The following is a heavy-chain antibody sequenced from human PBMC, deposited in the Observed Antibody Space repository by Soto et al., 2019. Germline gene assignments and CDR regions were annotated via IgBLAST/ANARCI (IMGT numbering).Heavy chain of an antibody. Sequence: QDQLVQSGGEVKKPGASVKVSCKASGYSFTNDGITWVRQAPGRGGECMGWSSAYNGDTNYAQKLQGRVTMTTDASTREAYLELRSLRSDATAVYYCARDRGVAPPVAGNTHYYYYMDVWGKGTTVTVSS. CDR1: GYSFTNDG. J-gene: IGHJ6*03. CDR3: ARDRGVAPPVAGNTHYYYYMDV. CDR2: SSAYNGDT. D-gene: IGHD6-19*01. V-gene: IGHV1-18*01.